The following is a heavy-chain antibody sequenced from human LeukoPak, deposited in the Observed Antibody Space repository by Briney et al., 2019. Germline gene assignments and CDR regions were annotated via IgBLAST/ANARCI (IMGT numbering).Heavy chain of an antibody. CDR2: IRSKANSYAT. V-gene: IGHV3-73*01. J-gene: IGHJ4*02. CDR1: GFTFSGSA. Sequence: GGSLRLSCAASGFTFSGSAMHWVRQASGKGPDWVGRIRSKANSYATAYAASVKGRFTISRDDSKNTAYLQMNSLKTEDTAVYYCTRLSSGWSYYFDYWGQGTLVTVSS. CDR3: TRLSSGWSYYFDY. D-gene: IGHD6-19*01.